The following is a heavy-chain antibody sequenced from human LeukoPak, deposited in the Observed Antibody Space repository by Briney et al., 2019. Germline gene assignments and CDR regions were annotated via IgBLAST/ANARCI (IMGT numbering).Heavy chain of an antibody. CDR1: GFTFSSYA. D-gene: IGHD1-26*01. CDR2: ISYDGSNK. J-gene: IGHJ4*02. CDR3: ARVNSGSYYPFDY. Sequence: GRSLRLSCAASGFTFSSYAMHWVRQAPGKGLEWVAVISYDGSNKYYADSVKGRFTISRDNSKNTLYLQMNSLRAEDTAVYYCARVNSGSYYPFDYWGQGTLVTVSS. V-gene: IGHV3-30-3*01.